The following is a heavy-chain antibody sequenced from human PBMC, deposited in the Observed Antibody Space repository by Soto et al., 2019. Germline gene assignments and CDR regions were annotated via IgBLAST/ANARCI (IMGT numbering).Heavy chain of an antibody. CDR3: ARAHYGDYGYGMDV. V-gene: IGHV4-30-2*01. Sequence: QLQLQESGSGLVKPSQTLSLTCAVSGGSISSGGYSWSWIRQPPGKGLEWIGYTYHSGSTYYNPSLKSRVTISVDRSKSQFSLKRSSVTAADTAVYYCARAHYGDYGYGMDVWGQGTTVTVSS. D-gene: IGHD4-17*01. J-gene: IGHJ6*02. CDR1: GGSISSGGYS. CDR2: TYHSGST.